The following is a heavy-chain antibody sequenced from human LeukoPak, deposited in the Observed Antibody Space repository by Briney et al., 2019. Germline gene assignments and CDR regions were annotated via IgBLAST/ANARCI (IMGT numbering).Heavy chain of an antibody. CDR2: ISSSSSTI. D-gene: IGHD5-24*01. J-gene: IGHJ4*02. V-gene: IGHV3-48*04. Sequence: GGSLRLSCAASGFTFSRYWLHWLRQPPGKGLEWVSYISSSSSTIYYADSVKGRFTISRDNAKNSLYLQMNSLRAEDTAVYYCARARDGYYPGWGQGTLVTVSS. CDR1: GFTFSRYW. CDR3: ARARDGYYPG.